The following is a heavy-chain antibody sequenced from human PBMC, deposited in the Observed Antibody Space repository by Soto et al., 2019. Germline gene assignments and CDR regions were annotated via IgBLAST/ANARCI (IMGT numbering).Heavy chain of an antibody. CDR2: IYHSGST. J-gene: IGHJ5*02. V-gene: IGHV4-59*12. Sequence: PSETLSLTCTVSGGSISSYYWSWIRQPPGKGLEWIGYIYHSGSTHYNPSLKSRVTISVDRSKNQFSLKLSSVTAADTAVYYCARGRYCSGGSCPNWFDPWGQGTLVTVSS. D-gene: IGHD2-15*01. CDR1: GGSISSYY. CDR3: ARGRYCSGGSCPNWFDP.